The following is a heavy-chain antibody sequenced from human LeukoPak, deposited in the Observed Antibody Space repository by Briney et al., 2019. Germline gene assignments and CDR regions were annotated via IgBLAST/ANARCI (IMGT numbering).Heavy chain of an antibody. Sequence: PGGSLRLSCVASGFIVSSNYMSWVRQAPGKGLEWVSVIYSGGRTYYADSVKGRFTISRDNSKSTLYLQMNSPRAEDTAVYYCARGDVYFDYWGQGTLVTVSS. D-gene: IGHD2-21*02. CDR2: IYSGGRT. CDR1: GFIVSSNY. V-gene: IGHV3-53*01. CDR3: ARGDVYFDY. J-gene: IGHJ4*02.